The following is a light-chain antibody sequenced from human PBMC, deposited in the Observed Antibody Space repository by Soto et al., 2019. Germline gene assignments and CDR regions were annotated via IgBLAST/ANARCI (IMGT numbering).Light chain of an antibody. CDR2: EAS. V-gene: IGKV3-20*01. CDR3: QQYGSSHT. Sequence: EIGLTQSACTLSLSPGERATLSWGASQSVSSSSLAWYQQNPGQAPRLLIYEASSRATGIPDRFSGSASGTDFTLTISRLEPADFGVYYCQQYGSSHTFGQGTRLEIK. CDR1: QSVSSSS. J-gene: IGKJ5*01.